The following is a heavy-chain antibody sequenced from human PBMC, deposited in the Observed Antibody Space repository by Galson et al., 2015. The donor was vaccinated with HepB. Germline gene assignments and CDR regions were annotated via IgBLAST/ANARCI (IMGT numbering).Heavy chain of an antibody. Sequence: QSGAEVKKPGESLKISCKGSGYSFTSYWIGWVRQMPGKGLEWMGIIYPGDSDTRYSPSFQGQVTISADKSISTAYLQWSSLKASDTAMYYCARPLRPAVAGPGKLKYYYYGMDVWGQGTTVTVSS. CDR2: IYPGDSDT. D-gene: IGHD6-19*01. J-gene: IGHJ6*02. CDR3: ARPLRPAVAGPGKLKYYYYGMDV. V-gene: IGHV5-51*03. CDR1: GYSFTSYW.